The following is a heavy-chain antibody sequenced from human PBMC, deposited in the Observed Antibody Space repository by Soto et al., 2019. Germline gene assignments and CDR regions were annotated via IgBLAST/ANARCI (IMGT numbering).Heavy chain of an antibody. CDR2: ISRSSSYI. Sequence: LRLSCAASGFTFSNYSMNWVRQAPGKGLEWVSSISRSSSYIYYADSVKGRFTISRDHAKNSLYLQMNSLRAEDTAVYYCARDKDCSGGSCYGQFDYWGQGTLVTVSS. D-gene: IGHD2-15*01. J-gene: IGHJ4*02. CDR3: ARDKDCSGGSCYGQFDY. CDR1: GFTFSNYS. V-gene: IGHV3-21*01.